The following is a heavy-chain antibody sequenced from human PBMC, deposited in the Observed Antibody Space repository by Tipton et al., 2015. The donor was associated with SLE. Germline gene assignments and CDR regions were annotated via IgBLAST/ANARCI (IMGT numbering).Heavy chain of an antibody. J-gene: IGHJ6*02. CDR2: IYYSGST. D-gene: IGHD2-8*01. CDR1: GGSISSYY. V-gene: IGHV4-59*08. CDR3: ARGMLTWRGAIIGVDV. Sequence: TLSLTCTVSGGSISSYYWSWIRQPPGKGLEWIGYIYYSGSTNYNPSLKSRVTISVDTSKNQFSLRLISVTAADTAVYYCARGMLTWRGAIIGVDVWGQGTSVNVSS.